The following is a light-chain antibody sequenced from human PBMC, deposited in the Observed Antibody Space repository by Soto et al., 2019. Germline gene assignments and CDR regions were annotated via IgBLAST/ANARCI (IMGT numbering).Light chain of an antibody. Sequence: EIVLTECPGTLSLSPGERSTLSCIAGQSVSNKYLAWYQQKPGQAPRLLIYGASNRATGIPDRFSGSGSGTDFTLTISRLEPEDFAVYYCQQRSNWPPVTFGQGTRLEFK. J-gene: IGKJ5*01. CDR1: QSVSNKY. V-gene: IGKV3D-20*02. CDR2: GAS. CDR3: QQRSNWPPVT.